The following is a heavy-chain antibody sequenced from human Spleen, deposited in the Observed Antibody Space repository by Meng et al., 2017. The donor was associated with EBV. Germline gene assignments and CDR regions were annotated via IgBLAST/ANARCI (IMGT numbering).Heavy chain of an antibody. D-gene: IGHD2-15*01. CDR3: ARGVQVAWRFDP. J-gene: IGHJ5*02. Sequence: HVQLQESGPGLGKPSETLSLSCAVSGGSFSGFYWGWIRQPPGKGLEWIGEINHSGSTNYNPSLKSRVTISIDTSKNQFSLRLNSVTAADTAVYYCARGVQVAWRFDPWGQGTLVTVSS. V-gene: IGHV4-34*01. CDR1: GGSFSGFY. CDR2: INHSGST.